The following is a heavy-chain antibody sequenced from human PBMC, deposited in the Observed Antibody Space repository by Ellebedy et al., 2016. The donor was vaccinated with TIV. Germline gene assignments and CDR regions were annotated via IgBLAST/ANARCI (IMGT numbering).Heavy chain of an antibody. J-gene: IGHJ4*02. V-gene: IGHV1-69*04. Sequence: AASVKVSCKASGGTFSSYPISWARQAPGQELEWMGRIIPIVGIANYAQKFQGRVTITADNTTSTAYMELSSLRSEDAALYYCATDGGSAEVERRETLSYWGLGTLVTVSS. CDR3: ATDGGSAEVERRETLSY. CDR1: GGTFSSYP. CDR2: IIPIVGIA. D-gene: IGHD3-16*01.